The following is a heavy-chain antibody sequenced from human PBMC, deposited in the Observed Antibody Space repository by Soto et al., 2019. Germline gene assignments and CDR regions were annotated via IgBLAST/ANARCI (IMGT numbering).Heavy chain of an antibody. V-gene: IGHV3-23*01. CDR2: ISGNGGTT. J-gene: IGHJ4*02. Sequence: GGSLRLSCVASGFTFNNYGMTWVRQAPGKGLECVSAISGNGGTTYYADADSVKGRFTISRDNSKNTVYLQMKRLSAEDTAVYYCAKGASLWWPSHIDYWGQGTLVTVSS. D-gene: IGHD2-21*01. CDR3: AKGASLWWPSHIDY. CDR1: GFTFNNYG.